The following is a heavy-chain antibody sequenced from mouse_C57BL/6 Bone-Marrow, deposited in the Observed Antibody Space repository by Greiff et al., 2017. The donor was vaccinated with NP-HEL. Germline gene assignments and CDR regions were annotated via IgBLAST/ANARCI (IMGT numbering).Heavy chain of an antibody. CDR3: TKRVYYGSSSHYYAMDY. CDR2: IDPETGGT. Sequence: VQLQQSGAELVRPGASVTLSCKASGYTFTDYEMHWVKQTPVHGLEWIGAIDPETGGTAYNQKFKGKAILTADKSSSTAYMELRSLTSEDSAVYYCTKRVYYGSSSHYYAMDYWGQGTSVTVSS. J-gene: IGHJ4*01. D-gene: IGHD1-1*01. V-gene: IGHV1-15*01. CDR1: GYTFTDYE.